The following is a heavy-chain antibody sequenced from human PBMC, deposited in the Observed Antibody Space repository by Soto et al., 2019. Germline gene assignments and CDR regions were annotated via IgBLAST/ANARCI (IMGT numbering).Heavy chain of an antibody. CDR2: ISGGGGST. CDR1: GFSFSGCA. D-gene: IGHD3-9*01. Sequence: PGGSLRLSCAASGFSFSGCAVTWVRQAPGKGLEWVSAISGGGGSTYYADSVKGRFTISRDNSKNTLHLQMNSLRAEDTAVYYCAKTESFNGYYNAFDYWGRGTQVTVSS. V-gene: IGHV3-23*01. J-gene: IGHJ4*02. CDR3: AKTESFNGYYNAFDY.